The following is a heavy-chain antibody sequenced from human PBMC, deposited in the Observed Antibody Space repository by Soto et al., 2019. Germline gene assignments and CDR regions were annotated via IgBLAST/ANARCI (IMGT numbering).Heavy chain of an antibody. CDR1: GFTFDDYT. Sequence: GGSLRLSCAASGFTFDDYTMHWVHQAPGKGLEWVSLISWDGGSTYYADSVEGRFTISRDNSKNSLYLQMNSLRTEDTALYYCAKARALYYASWSGYPVDSWGQGPLVTV. CDR2: ISWDGGST. V-gene: IGHV3-43*01. J-gene: IGHJ4*02. CDR3: AKARALYYASWSGYPVDS. D-gene: IGHD3-3*01.